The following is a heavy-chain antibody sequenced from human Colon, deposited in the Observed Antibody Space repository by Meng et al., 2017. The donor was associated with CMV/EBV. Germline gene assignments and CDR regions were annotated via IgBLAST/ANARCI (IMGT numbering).Heavy chain of an antibody. CDR1: GYTFSNYY. Sequence: QVQLVQSGGGGKDPGASVKVSCKTSGYTFSNYYMHWVRQAPGQGLEWMGWIRSGGSAKNYAQKFRGRVTMTRDASVSTAYMELSGLTSDDTAVYFCVRSSGWSHFDYWGQGALVTVSS. D-gene: IGHD6-19*01. CDR2: IRSGGSAK. CDR3: VRSSGWSHFDY. V-gene: IGHV1-2*02. J-gene: IGHJ4*02.